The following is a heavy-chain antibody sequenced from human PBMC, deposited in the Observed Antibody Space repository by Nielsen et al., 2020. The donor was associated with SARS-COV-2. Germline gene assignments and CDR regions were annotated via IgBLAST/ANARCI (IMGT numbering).Heavy chain of an antibody. CDR3: AKDRRGPRFGVAGTLEY. CDR1: GFTFTSYA. CDR2: VSGSGDST. J-gene: IGHJ4*02. Sequence: GESLKISCAASGFTFTSYAMSWVRQAPGKGLEWVSAVSGSGDSTYYADSVKGRFTISRDNSKNTVYLQMNSLRADDTAVYYCAKDRRGPRFGVAGTLEYWGQGTLVTVSS. D-gene: IGHD6-19*01. V-gene: IGHV3-23*01.